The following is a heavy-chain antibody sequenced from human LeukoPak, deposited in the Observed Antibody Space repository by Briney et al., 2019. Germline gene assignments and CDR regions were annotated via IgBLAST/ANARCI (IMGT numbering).Heavy chain of an antibody. V-gene: IGHV4-61*01. Sequence: SETLSLTCTVSGGSVSSRSYYWSWIRQPLGKGLEWIGYIYYSGSTNYNPSLTSRVTMSVDTSKNQFSLKLTSVTAADTAVNYCVRMMVRGVEGEYWGQGTLVTVSS. D-gene: IGHD3-10*01. CDR2: IYYSGST. CDR1: GGSVSSRSYY. J-gene: IGHJ4*02. CDR3: VRMMVRGVEGEY.